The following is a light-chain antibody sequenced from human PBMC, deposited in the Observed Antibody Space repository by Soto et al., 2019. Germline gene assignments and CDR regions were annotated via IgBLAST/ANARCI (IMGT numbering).Light chain of an antibody. CDR2: DAS. Sequence: DIRMTQSPSSLSASVGARVTITCRASQSISEWLAWYQRKPGNAPSLLIFDASHLQSGVPSRFSGSGSGTEFTLTISSLKPDDYATYYCQQYNTYPWTFGQGTKVDIK. CDR1: QSISEW. CDR3: QQYNTYPWT. V-gene: IGKV1-5*01. J-gene: IGKJ1*01.